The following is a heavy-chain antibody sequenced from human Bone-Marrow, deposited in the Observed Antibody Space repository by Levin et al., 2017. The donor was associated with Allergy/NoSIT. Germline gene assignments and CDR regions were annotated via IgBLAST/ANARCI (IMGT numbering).Heavy chain of an antibody. CDR3: VRGIIGDVRVAHKEAFDV. J-gene: IGHJ3*01. CDR2: ISSDSSDL. D-gene: IGHD2/OR15-2a*01. CDR1: GFTFSDYS. V-gene: IGHV3-21*01. Sequence: GESLKISCIVSGFTFSDYSIYWVRQAPGKGLEWISSISSDSSDLYYADSVKGRFTIFRDNAKNSLNLQVSSLRAEDTAVYHCVRGIIGDVRVAHKEAFDVWGQGTMVTVSS.